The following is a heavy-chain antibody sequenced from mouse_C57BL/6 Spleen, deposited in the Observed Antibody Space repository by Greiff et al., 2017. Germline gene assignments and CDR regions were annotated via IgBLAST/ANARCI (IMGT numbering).Heavy chain of an antibody. J-gene: IGHJ2*01. D-gene: IGHD2-12*01. CDR3: ARDYDVADYFDY. CDR1: GYSITSGYY. V-gene: IGHV3-6*01. Sequence: EVQLVESGPGLVKPSQSLSLTCSVTGYSITSGYYWNWIRQFPGNKLEWMGYISYDGSNNYNPSLKNRISITRDTSKNQFFLKLNSVTTEDTATYYCARDYDVADYFDYWGQGTTLTVSS. CDR2: ISYDGSN.